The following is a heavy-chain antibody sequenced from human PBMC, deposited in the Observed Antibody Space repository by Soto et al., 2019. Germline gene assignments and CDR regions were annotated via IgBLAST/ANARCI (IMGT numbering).Heavy chain of an antibody. CDR2: IKSKTDGGTT. CDR1: GFTFSNAW. V-gene: IGHV3-15*07. Sequence: GGSLRLSCAASGFTFSNAWMNWVRQAPGKGLEWVGRIKSKTDGGTTDYAAPVKGRFTISRDDSKNTLYLQMNSLKTEDTAVYYCTTQYPLRYSGGYLGPPPFDYWGQGTLVTVSS. D-gene: IGHD1-26*01. CDR3: TTQYPLRYSGGYLGPPPFDY. J-gene: IGHJ4*02.